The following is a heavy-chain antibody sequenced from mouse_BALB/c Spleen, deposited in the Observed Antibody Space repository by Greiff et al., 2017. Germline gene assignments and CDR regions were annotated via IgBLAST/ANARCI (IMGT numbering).Heavy chain of an antibody. CDR1: GYTFTEYT. J-gene: IGHJ3*01. D-gene: IGHD1-1*01. CDR3: ARSGLLLRFPFAY. Sequence: VQLLQSGPELVKPGASVKLSCTTSGYTFTEYTMPWVKQSHGKSLEWIGGISPNNGGTSYNQKFKGKATLTVDKSSSTVYMELRSLTSEDSAVYYCARSGLLLRFPFAYWGQGTLVTVSA. V-gene: IGHV1-18*01. CDR2: ISPNNGGT.